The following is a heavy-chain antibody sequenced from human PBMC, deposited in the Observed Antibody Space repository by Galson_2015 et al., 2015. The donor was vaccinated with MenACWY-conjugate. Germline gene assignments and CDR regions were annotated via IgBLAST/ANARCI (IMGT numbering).Heavy chain of an antibody. D-gene: IGHD6-19*01. CDR1: GYTLTELS. CDR3: ATALAVAGTLGRNYYFDY. Sequence: SVKVSCKVSGYTLTELSMHWVRQAPGKGLEWMGGFDPEDGETIYAQKFQGRVTMTEDTSTDTAYMELSSLRSEDTAVYYCATALAVAGTLGRNYYFDYWGQGTLVTVSS. J-gene: IGHJ4*02. V-gene: IGHV1-24*01. CDR2: FDPEDGET.